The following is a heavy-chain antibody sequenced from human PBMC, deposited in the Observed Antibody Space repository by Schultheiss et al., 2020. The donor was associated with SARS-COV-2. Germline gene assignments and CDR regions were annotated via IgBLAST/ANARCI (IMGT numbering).Heavy chain of an antibody. J-gene: IGHJ4*02. CDR2: INQAGSEK. Sequence: GGSLRLSCAASGFTFSSYGMHWVRQAPGKGLEWVANINQAGSEKHYVDSVKGRFTISRDNVEDLLYLQMNSLRVEDTAVYFCARDHTAPGLILDSWGQGTLVTVSS. CDR3: ARDHTAPGLILDS. D-gene: IGHD6-13*01. V-gene: IGHV3-7*03. CDR1: GFTFSSYG.